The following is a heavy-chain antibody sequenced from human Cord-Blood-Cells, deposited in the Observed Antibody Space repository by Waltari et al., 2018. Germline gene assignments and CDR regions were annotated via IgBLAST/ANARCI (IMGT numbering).Heavy chain of an antibody. CDR1: GGSFRGYY. D-gene: IGHD3-22*01. J-gene: IGHJ4*02. CDR2: INHSGST. CDR3: ARDPWDYYDSSGYYYFDY. Sequence: QVQLQQWGAGLLKPSETLSLTCAVYGGSFRGYYWSWIRQPPGKGLEWIGEINHSGSTNYNPSLKSRVTISVDTSKNQFSLKLSSVTAADTGVYYCARDPWDYYDSSGYYYFDYWGQGTLVTVSS. V-gene: IGHV4-34*01.